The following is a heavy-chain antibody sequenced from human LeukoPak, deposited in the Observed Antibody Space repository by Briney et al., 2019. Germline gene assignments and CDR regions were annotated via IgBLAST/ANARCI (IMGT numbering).Heavy chain of an antibody. CDR2: ISYDGSNK. Sequence: GGSLRLSCAASGFTFSSYGMHWVRQAPGKGLEWVAVISYDGSNKYYADSVKGRFTISRDNAKNSLYPQMNSLRAEDTAVYYCAKDEYSGYDYYFDYWGQGTLVTVSS. V-gene: IGHV3-30*18. D-gene: IGHD5-12*01. J-gene: IGHJ4*02. CDR3: AKDEYSGYDYYFDY. CDR1: GFTFSSYG.